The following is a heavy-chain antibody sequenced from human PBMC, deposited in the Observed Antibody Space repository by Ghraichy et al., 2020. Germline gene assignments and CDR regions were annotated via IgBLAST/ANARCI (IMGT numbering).Heavy chain of an antibody. V-gene: IGHV3-23*01. CDR1: GFTFSNYA. J-gene: IGHJ4*02. CDR3: AKRHTSGWYSLAPHYCDS. D-gene: IGHD6-19*01. Sequence: GGSLRLSCAASGFTFSNYAMSWVRQAPGKGLEWVSSISGGASSTYYSDSVKGRFTISRDNSKNTLYLQMNSLRAEDTAVYYCAKRHTSGWYSLAPHYCDSWGQGALVTVSS. CDR2: ISGGASST.